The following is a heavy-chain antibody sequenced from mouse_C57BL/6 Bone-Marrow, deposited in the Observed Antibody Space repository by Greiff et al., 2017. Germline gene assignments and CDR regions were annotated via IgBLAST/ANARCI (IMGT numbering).Heavy chain of an antibody. V-gene: IGHV1-55*01. D-gene: IGHD2-12*01. CDR3: AREGVYYKAWFAY. J-gene: IGHJ3*01. CDR2: IYPGSGST. CDR1: GYTFTSYW. Sequence: QVQLQQPGAELVKPGASVKMSCKASGYTFTSYWITWVKQRPGQGLEWIGDIYPGSGSTNYNEKFKSKATLTVDTSSSTAYMQLSSLTSEDSAVYYCAREGVYYKAWFAYWGQGTLVTVSA.